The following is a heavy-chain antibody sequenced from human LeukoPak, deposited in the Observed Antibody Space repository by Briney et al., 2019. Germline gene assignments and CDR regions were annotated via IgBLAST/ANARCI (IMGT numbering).Heavy chain of an antibody. V-gene: IGHV3-7*01. CDR3: AREAGDSSGWYNWFDP. CDR2: IKQDGSEK. Sequence: GGSLRLSCAASGFAFRSYGMSWVRQAPGKGREWVANIKQDGSEKNYVDSVEGRFTISRDNAKNSLYLQMNSLRAEDTAVYYCAREAGDSSGWYNWFDPWGQGTLVTVSS. CDR1: GFAFRSYG. D-gene: IGHD6-19*01. J-gene: IGHJ5*02.